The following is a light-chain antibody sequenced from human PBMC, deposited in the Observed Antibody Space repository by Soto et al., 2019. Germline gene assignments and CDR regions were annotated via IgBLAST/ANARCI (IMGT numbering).Light chain of an antibody. J-gene: IGKJ1*01. CDR1: QSVRSN. CDR2: GAS. Sequence: EIVMTQSPATLSVSPGERATLSCRASQSVRSNLAWYQQKPGQAPRLLIHGASTRATGIPARFSGSGSGTEFTLTISSLQSEDFAVYYCQQYNTSPWTFGQGTKVDIK. V-gene: IGKV3-15*01. CDR3: QQYNTSPWT.